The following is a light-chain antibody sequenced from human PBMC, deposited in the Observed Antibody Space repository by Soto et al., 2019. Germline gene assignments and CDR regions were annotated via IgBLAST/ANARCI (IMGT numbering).Light chain of an antibody. CDR1: SSDVGGYDY. V-gene: IGLV2-8*01. CDR3: SSSAGSHYV. Sequence: QSVLTQPPSASGSPGQSVTISCTGTSSDVGGYDYVSWYQQHPGKAPKLIIYDVLKWPSGVPDRFSGSKSANTASLTVSGLQAEDEAYYYCSSSAGSHYVFGTGTKVPVL. CDR2: DVL. J-gene: IGLJ1*01.